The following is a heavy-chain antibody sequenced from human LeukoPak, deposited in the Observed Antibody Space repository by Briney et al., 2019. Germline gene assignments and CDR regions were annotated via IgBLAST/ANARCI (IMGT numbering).Heavy chain of an antibody. CDR2: IYHSGST. CDR3: ARQTGSGLFTLP. J-gene: IGHJ4*02. V-gene: IGHV4-38-2*02. CDR1: GYSISSGYY. Sequence: NPSETLSLTCTVSGYSISSGYYWGWIRQPPGKGLEWIGSIYHSGSTYYNPSLKSRVTISVDTSKNQFSLKLTSVTAADTAVYYCARQTGSGLFTLPGGQGTLVTVAS. D-gene: IGHD3-10*01.